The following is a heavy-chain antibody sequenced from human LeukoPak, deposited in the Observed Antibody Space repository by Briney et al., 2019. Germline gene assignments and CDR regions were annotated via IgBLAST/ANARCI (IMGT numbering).Heavy chain of an antibody. CDR2: INPSGGST. D-gene: IGHD4-17*01. Sequence: ASVKVSCKASGYTFTSYYMHWVRQAPGQGLEWMGIINPSGGSTSYAQKFQGRVTMTRDTSASTVYMELSSLRSEDTAVYYCARDGSTVTHDYWGQGTLVTVSS. CDR1: GYTFTSYY. V-gene: IGHV1-46*01. CDR3: ARDGSTVTHDY. J-gene: IGHJ4*02.